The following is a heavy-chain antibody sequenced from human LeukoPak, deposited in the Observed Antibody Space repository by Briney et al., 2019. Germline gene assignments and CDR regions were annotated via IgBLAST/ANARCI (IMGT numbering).Heavy chain of an antibody. CDR1: GYTFTSYG. CDR3: ASHSGSYAVNNWFDP. V-gene: IGHV1-18*01. D-gene: IGHD1-26*01. CDR2: ISAYNGNT. J-gene: IGHJ5*02. Sequence: ASVKVSCKASGYTFTSYGISWVRQAPGQGLEWMGWISAYNGNTNYAQKLQGRVTMTTDTSTSTAYMELRSLRSDDTAVYYCASHSGSYAVNNWFDPWGQGTLVTVSS.